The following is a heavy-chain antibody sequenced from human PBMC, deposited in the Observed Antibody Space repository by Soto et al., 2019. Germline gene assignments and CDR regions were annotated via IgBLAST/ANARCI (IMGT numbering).Heavy chain of an antibody. CDR1: GGSFSGYY. J-gene: IGHJ6*02. V-gene: IGHV4-34*01. Sequence: SETLSLTCAVYGGSFSGYYWSWIRQPPGKGLEWIGEINHSGSTNYNPSLKSRVTISVDTSKNQFPLKLSSVTAADTAVYYCASGYYCSSTSCYPYYYYGMDVWGQGTTVTVSS. D-gene: IGHD2-2*01. CDR3: ASGYYCSSTSCYPYYYYGMDV. CDR2: INHSGST.